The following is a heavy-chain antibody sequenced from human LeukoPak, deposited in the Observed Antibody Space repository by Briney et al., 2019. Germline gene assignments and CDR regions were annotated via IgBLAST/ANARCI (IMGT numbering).Heavy chain of an antibody. V-gene: IGHV1-69*05. CDR2: IIPIFGTA. Sequence: SVKVSCKASGGTFSSYAISWVRQAPGQGLEWMGRIIPIFGTANYAQKFQGRVTITTDESTSTAYMELSSLRAEDTAVYYCARFNFSDGYNVGGRDAFDIWGQGTMVTVSS. CDR3: ARFNFSDGYNVGGRDAFDI. CDR1: GGTFSSYA. D-gene: IGHD5-24*01. J-gene: IGHJ3*02.